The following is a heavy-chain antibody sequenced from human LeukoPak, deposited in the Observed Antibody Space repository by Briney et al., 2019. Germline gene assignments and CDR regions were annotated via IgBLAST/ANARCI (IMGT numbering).Heavy chain of an antibody. CDR3: ARIGYSSSSFDY. J-gene: IGHJ4*02. CDR2: IKEDGSVI. D-gene: IGHD6-6*01. Sequence: QSVGSLRLSCAASGFTFSHYWMSWVRQAPGEGLECVANIKEDGSVIYYADSLKGRFTISRDNAKNSVYLQMNSLRGEDTAVYFCARIGYSSSSFDYWGQGTLVTVSS. CDR1: GFTFSHYW. V-gene: IGHV3-7*01.